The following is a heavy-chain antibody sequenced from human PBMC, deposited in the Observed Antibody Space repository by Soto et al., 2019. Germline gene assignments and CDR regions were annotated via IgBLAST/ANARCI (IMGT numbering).Heavy chain of an antibody. D-gene: IGHD6-6*01. J-gene: IGHJ6*02. V-gene: IGHV3-33*01. CDR3: ARGGYEQLAEGRYYYYYGMDV. Sequence: PGGSLRLSCAASGFTFSSYGMHWVRQAPGKGLEWVAVIWYDGSNKYYADSVKGRFTISRDNSKNTLYLQMNSLRAEDTAVYYCARGGYEQLAEGRYYYYYGMDVWGQGTTVTVSS. CDR2: IWYDGSNK. CDR1: GFTFSSYG.